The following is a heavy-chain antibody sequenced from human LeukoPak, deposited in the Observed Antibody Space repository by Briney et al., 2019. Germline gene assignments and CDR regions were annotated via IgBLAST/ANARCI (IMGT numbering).Heavy chain of an antibody. CDR2: IYYTGTT. Sequence: SETLSLTCTVSGGSISTSTYYWAWIRQPPGKGLEWIGSIYYTGTTYYSPSLKSRVTILLDTSKKQFSLKLRSVTAADTAVYYCARAVEDFYYYMDVWGKGTAVTVSS. J-gene: IGHJ6*03. D-gene: IGHD6-19*01. CDR1: GGSISTSTYY. V-gene: IGHV4-39*07. CDR3: ARAVEDFYYYMDV.